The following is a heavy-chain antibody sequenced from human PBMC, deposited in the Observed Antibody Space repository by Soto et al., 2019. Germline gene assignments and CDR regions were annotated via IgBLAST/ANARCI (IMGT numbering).Heavy chain of an antibody. CDR1: GGSITGAYY. D-gene: IGHD2-15*01. J-gene: IGHJ6*02. Sequence: QVQLQESGPGLVKSSETLSLTCNVSGGSITGAYYWNWIRQHPGRGLEWFGSIHYRGSTYYNPSLQSRITISLDRSNNQFSLKLSSVTAADTAVYYCARVRDSFGLDVWGQGTTVTVSS. V-gene: IGHV4-31*03. CDR3: ARVRDSFGLDV. CDR2: IHYRGST.